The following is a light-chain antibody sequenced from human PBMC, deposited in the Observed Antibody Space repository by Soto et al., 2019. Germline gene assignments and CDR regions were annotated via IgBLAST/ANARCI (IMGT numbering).Light chain of an antibody. CDR1: QSVTSNY. CDR3: QHYVTSLTT. Sequence: EIVLPQSPGTLTLSPGEWATLSCGASQSVTSNYLAWYQEKPGQAPRLLIFGASIRVTGIPDRFIGSGSGTDFTLTISRLEPEDFAVYYCQHYVTSLTTFGQGTKV. J-gene: IGKJ1*01. V-gene: IGKV3-20*01. CDR2: GAS.